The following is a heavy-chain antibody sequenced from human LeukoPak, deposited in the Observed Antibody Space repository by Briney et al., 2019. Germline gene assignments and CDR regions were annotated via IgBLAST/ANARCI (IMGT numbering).Heavy chain of an antibody. D-gene: IGHD4-17*01. Sequence: GESLRLSCAASGFTFRTYGLYWVRQAPGKGLEWVAYIRYDGSKKYYADSVKGRFTISRDDSKKTLYLQMSGLRAEDTAVYYCARDDYGGIDYWGQGTLVTVSS. V-gene: IGHV3-30*02. J-gene: IGHJ4*02. CDR1: GFTFRTYG. CDR2: IRYDGSKK. CDR3: ARDDYGGIDY.